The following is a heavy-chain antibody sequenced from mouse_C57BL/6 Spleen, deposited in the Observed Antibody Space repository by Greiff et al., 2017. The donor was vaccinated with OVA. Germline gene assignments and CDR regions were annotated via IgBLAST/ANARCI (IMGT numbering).Heavy chain of an antibody. CDR2: IDPSDSYT. J-gene: IGHJ2*01. V-gene: IGHV1-50*01. CDR1: GYTFTSYW. Sequence: QVQLQQPGAELVKPGASVKLSCKASGYTFTSYWMQWVKQRPGQGLEWIGEIDPSDSYTNYNQKFKGKATLTVDTSSSTAYMQLSSLTSEDSAVYYCARVPLYYGSSSYYFDYWGQGTTLTVSS. CDR3: ARVPLYYGSSSYYFDY. D-gene: IGHD1-1*01.